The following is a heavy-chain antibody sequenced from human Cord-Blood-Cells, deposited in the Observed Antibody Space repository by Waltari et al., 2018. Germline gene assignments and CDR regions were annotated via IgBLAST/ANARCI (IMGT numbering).Heavy chain of an antibody. CDR3: ATDRGEGYGYAFDI. J-gene: IGHJ3*02. CDR2: FDPEDGET. Sequence: QVQLVQSGAEVKKPGASVQVSCKVSGYPRTDLSINWVRQAPGKGLEWMGGFDPEDGETIYAQKFQGRVTMTEDTSTDTAYMELSSLRSEDTAVYYCATDRGEGYGYAFDIWGQGTMVTVSS. V-gene: IGHV1-24*01. CDR1: GYPRTDLS. D-gene: IGHD5-18*01.